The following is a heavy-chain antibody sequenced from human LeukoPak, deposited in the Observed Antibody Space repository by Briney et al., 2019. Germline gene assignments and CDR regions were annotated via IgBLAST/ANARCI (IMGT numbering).Heavy chain of an antibody. CDR1: GFTFRTYA. J-gene: IGHJ4*02. CDR2: ISGSGNGT. V-gene: IGHV3-23*01. CDR3: AKRTMSAVDS. Sequence: GASLRLSCTASGFTFRTYAMNWVRQAPGKGLEWLLGISGSGNGTYYADSVKGRFIISRDNSKNMVYLQMNSLTVEDTATYYCAKRTMSAVDSWSQGSLLIVSA.